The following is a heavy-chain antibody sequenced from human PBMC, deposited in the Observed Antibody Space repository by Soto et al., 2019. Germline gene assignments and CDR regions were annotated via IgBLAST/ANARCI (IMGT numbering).Heavy chain of an antibody. V-gene: IGHV3-33*01. CDR3: ARTTVLNWFDP. J-gene: IGHJ5*02. D-gene: IGHD1-1*01. Sequence: QVQLVESGGGVVQPGRSLRLSCAASGFTFSSYGMHWVRQAPGKGLEWVAVIWYDGSNKHYADSVKGRFTISRDNSKNTLYLQMNSLRAEDTAVYYCARTTVLNWFDPWGQGTLVTVS. CDR2: IWYDGSNK. CDR1: GFTFSSYG.